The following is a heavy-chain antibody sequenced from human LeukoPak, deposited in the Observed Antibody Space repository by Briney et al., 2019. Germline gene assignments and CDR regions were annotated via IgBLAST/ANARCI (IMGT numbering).Heavy chain of an antibody. CDR1: GFTFSAYS. CDR3: ARASDSGDYFSGMDV. V-gene: IGHV3-21*01. D-gene: IGHD4-17*01. J-gene: IGHJ6*02. Sequence: GGSLRLSCAASGFTFSAYSMNWVRQAPGKGLEWVSSISSGTTYIYYADSVKGRFTISRDSAKNSLYLQMSSLRAEDTAVYYCARASDSGDYFSGMDVWGQGTTVTVSS. CDR2: ISSGTTYI.